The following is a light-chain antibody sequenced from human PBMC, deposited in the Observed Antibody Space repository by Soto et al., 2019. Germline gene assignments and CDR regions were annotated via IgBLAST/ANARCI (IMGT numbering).Light chain of an antibody. Sequence: EMVMTQSPATLSVSPGERATLSCRASQSVSSNLAWYQQKPGQAPRLLIYGASTRATGIPARFSGSGSGTEFTLTITSLQAQDVAVYYCQQYYSTPSTFGQGTRLEIK. V-gene: IGKV3-15*01. CDR1: QSVSSN. CDR2: GAS. J-gene: IGKJ5*01. CDR3: QQYYSTPST.